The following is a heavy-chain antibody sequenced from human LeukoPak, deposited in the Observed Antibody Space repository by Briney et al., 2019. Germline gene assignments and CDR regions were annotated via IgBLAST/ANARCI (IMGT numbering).Heavy chain of an antibody. Sequence: ASVKVSCKASGYTFTSYAMHWVRQAPGQRLEWMGWINAGNGNTKYSQKFQGRVTITRDTSASTAYMELRSLRSDDTAVYYCARDPPAGGMDVWGQGTTVTVSS. J-gene: IGHJ6*02. CDR2: INAGNGNT. CDR3: ARDPPAGGMDV. CDR1: GYTFTSYA. V-gene: IGHV1-3*01.